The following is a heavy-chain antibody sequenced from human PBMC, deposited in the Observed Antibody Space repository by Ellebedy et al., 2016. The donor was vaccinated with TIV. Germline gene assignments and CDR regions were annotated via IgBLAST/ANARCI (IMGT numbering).Heavy chain of an antibody. CDR2: IYPGDSDT. D-gene: IGHD4-23*01. V-gene: IGHV5-51*01. CDR1: GYSFTSYW. Sequence: GESLKISXKGSGYSFTSYWIGWVRQMPGKGLEWMGIIYPGDSDTRYSPSFQGQVTISADKSISTAYLQWSSLKASDTAMYYCATGNSDYYYYMDVWGKGTTVTVSS. J-gene: IGHJ6*03. CDR3: ATGNSDYYYYMDV.